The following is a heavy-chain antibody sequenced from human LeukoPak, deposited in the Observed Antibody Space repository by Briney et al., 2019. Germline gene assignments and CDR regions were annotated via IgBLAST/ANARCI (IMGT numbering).Heavy chain of an antibody. CDR1: GGSFSGYY. CDR2: INHSGST. D-gene: IGHD3-22*01. Sequence: SETLSLTCAVYGGSFSGYYWSWIRQPPGKGLEWIGGINHSGSTNYNPSLKSRVTISVDTSKNQFSLKLSSVTAADTAVYYCARRLRYYYDSSGYYFPWGQGTLVTVSS. V-gene: IGHV4-34*01. J-gene: IGHJ5*02. CDR3: ARRLRYYYDSSGYYFP.